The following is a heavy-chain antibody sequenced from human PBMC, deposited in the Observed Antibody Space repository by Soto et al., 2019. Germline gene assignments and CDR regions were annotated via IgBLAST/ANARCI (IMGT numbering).Heavy chain of an antibody. V-gene: IGHV4-59*08. D-gene: IGHD2-2*02. CDR1: GGSISSYY. CDR2: IYYSGST. J-gene: IGHJ3*02. Sequence: SETLSLTCTVSGGSISSYYWSWIRQPPGKGLEWIGYIYYSGSTNYNPSLKSRVTISVDTSKNQFSLKLSSVTAADTAVYYCARRPDIVVVPAAIGAFDIWGQGTMVTVSS. CDR3: ARRPDIVVVPAAIGAFDI.